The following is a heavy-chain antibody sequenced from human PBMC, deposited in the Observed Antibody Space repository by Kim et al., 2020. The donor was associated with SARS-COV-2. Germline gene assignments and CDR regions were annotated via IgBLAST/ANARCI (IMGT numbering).Heavy chain of an antibody. CDR2: ISYDGSNK. Sequence: GGSLRLSCAASGFTFSSYGMHWVRQAPGKGLEWVAVISYDGSNKYYADSVKGRFTISRDNSKNTLYLQMNSLRAEDTTVYYCAKAGQQLVRPKYYHYYGMDVWGQGTTVTVSS. J-gene: IGHJ6*02. V-gene: IGHV3-30*18. D-gene: IGHD6-13*01. CDR1: GFTFSSYG. CDR3: AKAGQQLVRPKYYHYYGMDV.